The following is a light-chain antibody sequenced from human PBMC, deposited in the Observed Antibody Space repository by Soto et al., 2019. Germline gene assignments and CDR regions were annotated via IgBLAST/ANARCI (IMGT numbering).Light chain of an antibody. J-gene: IGKJ4*01. CDR1: QSVSSSY. CDR3: QQYGSSPTLT. V-gene: IGKV3-20*01. Sequence: ESVFTQSPGTLSLSPGERATLSCRASQSVSSSYLAWYQQKPGQAPRLLIYGASSRATGIPDRFSGSGSGTDFTLTISRLEPEDFAVYYCQQYGSSPTLTFGGGTRWIS. CDR2: GAS.